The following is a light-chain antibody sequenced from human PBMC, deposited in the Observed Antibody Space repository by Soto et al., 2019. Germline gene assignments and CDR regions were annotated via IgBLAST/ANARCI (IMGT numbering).Light chain of an antibody. CDR1: QSISTE. CDR3: QHGHNWPLT. CDR2: SAS. Sequence: EIAMTQSPATLSVSPGERATLSCRASQSISTELAWYQQIPGQPPSLLIYSASTRATGVPARFTGSGSGSEFTLTISGLQSEDFAIYYCQHGHNWPLTFGQGTRLEI. V-gene: IGKV3-15*01. J-gene: IGKJ2*01.